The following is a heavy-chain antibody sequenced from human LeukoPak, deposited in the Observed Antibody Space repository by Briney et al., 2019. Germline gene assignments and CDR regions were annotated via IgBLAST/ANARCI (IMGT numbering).Heavy chain of an antibody. J-gene: IGHJ4*02. CDR2: IYPGDSDT. V-gene: IGHV5-51*01. Sequence: GESLKISCKGSGYGFTSYWIGWVRQMPGKGLEWMGIIYPGDSDTRYSPSFQGQVTISADKSISTAYLQWGSLKASDTAMYYCARQYCSGGTCYLGIDYWGQGTLVTVSS. D-gene: IGHD2-15*01. CDR3: ARQYCSGGTCYLGIDY. CDR1: GYGFTSYW.